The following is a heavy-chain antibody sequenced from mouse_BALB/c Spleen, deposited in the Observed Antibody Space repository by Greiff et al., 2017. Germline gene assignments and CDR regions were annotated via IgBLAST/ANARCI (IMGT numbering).Heavy chain of an antibody. CDR3: ASIHYYGSSPNYFDY. CDR2: IYPGDGDT. D-gene: IGHD1-1*01. J-gene: IGHJ2*01. Sequence: VQLVESGAELARPGASVKLSCKASGYTFTSYWMQWVKQRPGQGLEWIGAIYPGDGDTRYTQKFKGKATLTADKSSSTAYMQLSSLASEDSAVYYCASIHYYGSSPNYFDYWGQGTTLTVSS. CDR1: GYTFTSYW. V-gene: IGHV1-87*01.